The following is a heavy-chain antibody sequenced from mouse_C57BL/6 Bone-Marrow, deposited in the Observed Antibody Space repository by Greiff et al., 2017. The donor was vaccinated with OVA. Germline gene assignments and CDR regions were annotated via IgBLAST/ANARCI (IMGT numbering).Heavy chain of an antibody. D-gene: IGHD1-1*01. V-gene: IGHV2-6-1*01. CDR3: ARHYDYGSSSLAWFAY. Sequence: VQLKESGPGLVAPSQSLSITCTVSGFSLTSYGVHWVRQPPGKGLEWLVVIWSDGSTTYNSALKSRLSISKDNSKSQVFLKMNSLQTDDTAMYYCARHYDYGSSSLAWFAYWGQGTLVTVSA. CDR2: IWSDGST. CDR1: GFSLTSYG. J-gene: IGHJ3*01.